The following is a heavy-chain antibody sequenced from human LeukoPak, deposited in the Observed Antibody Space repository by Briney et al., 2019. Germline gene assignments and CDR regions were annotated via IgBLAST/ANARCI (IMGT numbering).Heavy chain of an antibody. CDR2: IRYDGSNK. Sequence: GGSLRLSCAASGFSFGSYGMHWDRQAPGKGLEWVAFIRYDGSNKYYADSVKGRFTISRDNSKNTLYLQMNSLRAEDTAVYYCAKGYSNYFDYWGQGTLVTVSS. J-gene: IGHJ4*02. D-gene: IGHD4-11*01. CDR1: GFSFGSYG. V-gene: IGHV3-30*02. CDR3: AKGYSNYFDY.